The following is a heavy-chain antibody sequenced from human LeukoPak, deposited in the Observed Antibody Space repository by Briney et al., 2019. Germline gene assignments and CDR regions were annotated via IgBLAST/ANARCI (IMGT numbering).Heavy chain of an antibody. V-gene: IGHV3-30*18. CDR3: AKDGYCSDGSCYANFFDY. CDR2: ISYDGSNK. CDR1: GFAFNRYG. J-gene: IGHJ4*02. D-gene: IGHD2-15*01. Sequence: GRSLRLSCAASGFAFNRYGMHWVRQAPAKGLEWVTLISYDGSNKYYADSVKGRFTISRDNSKNTLYLQTDSLRAEDAVVYYCAKDGYCSDGSCYANFFDYWGQGTLVTVSS.